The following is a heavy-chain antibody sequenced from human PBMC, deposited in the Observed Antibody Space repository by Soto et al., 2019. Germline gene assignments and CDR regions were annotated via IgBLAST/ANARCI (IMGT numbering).Heavy chain of an antibody. Sequence: ASVKVSCKASGYTFSSYAISWVRQAPGQGLEWMGGIIPIFGTANYAQKFQGRVTITADESTSTAYMELSSLRSEDTAVYYCASHYDSSGGTSWYFDYWGQGTLVTVSS. J-gene: IGHJ4*02. V-gene: IGHV1-69*13. D-gene: IGHD3-22*01. CDR3: ASHYDSSGGTSWYFDY. CDR1: GYTFSSYA. CDR2: IIPIFGTA.